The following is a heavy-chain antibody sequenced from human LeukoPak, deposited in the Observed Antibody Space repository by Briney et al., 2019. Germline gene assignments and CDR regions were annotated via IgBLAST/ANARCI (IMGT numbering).Heavy chain of an antibody. D-gene: IGHD2-21*02. J-gene: IGHJ3*02. CDR2: ISSSSSAI. Sequence: GGSLRLSCAASGFTFSNYNMNWVRQVPGKGLEWVSYISSSSSAIYYTHSVRGRFTISRDKAKTSLYLQMDSLRDEDTAVYYCARDRYCGGDCSDAFDIWGRGTTVTVSS. CDR3: ARDRYCGGDCSDAFDI. CDR1: GFTFSNYN. V-gene: IGHV3-48*02.